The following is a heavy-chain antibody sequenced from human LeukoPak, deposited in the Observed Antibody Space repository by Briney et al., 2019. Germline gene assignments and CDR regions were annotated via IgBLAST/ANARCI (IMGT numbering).Heavy chain of an antibody. J-gene: IGHJ4*02. D-gene: IGHD1-26*01. CDR2: IYTSGST. CDR1: GGSISSGSYY. Sequence: SETLSLTCTVSGGSISSGSYYWSWIRQPAGKGLEWIGRIYTSGSTNYNPSLKSRVTISVDTSKNQFSLKLSSVTAADTAVYYRARSGKWELRFFDYWGQGTLVTVSS. V-gene: IGHV4-61*02. CDR3: ARSGKWELRFFDY.